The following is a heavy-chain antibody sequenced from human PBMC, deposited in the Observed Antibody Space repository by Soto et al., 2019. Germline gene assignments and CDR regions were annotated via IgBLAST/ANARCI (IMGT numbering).Heavy chain of an antibody. D-gene: IGHD1-26*01. Sequence: QVQLVQSGAEVKKPGSSVKVSCKASGGTFNSYAISWVRQAPGQGLEWMGGIIPIFGTANYAQKFQGRVTITADESTSTAYMELSSLRSEDTAVYYCAPTQVGAGWKAFDIWGQGTMVTVSS. J-gene: IGHJ3*02. CDR1: GGTFNSYA. V-gene: IGHV1-69*01. CDR2: IIPIFGTA. CDR3: APTQVGAGWKAFDI.